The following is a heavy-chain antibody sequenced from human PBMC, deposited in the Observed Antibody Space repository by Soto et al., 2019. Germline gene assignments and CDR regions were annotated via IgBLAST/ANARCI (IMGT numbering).Heavy chain of an antibody. Sequence: SETLSLTCAVSGGSISSGGYCWSWIRQPPGKGLEWIGYIYHSGSTNYNPSLKSRVTISVDTSKNQFSLKLSSVTAADTAVYYCARGNVVAIEYWGQGTLVTLSS. CDR1: GGSISSGGYC. D-gene: IGHD2-21*01. V-gene: IGHV4-30-2*01. J-gene: IGHJ4*02. CDR3: ARGNVVAIEY. CDR2: IYHSGST.